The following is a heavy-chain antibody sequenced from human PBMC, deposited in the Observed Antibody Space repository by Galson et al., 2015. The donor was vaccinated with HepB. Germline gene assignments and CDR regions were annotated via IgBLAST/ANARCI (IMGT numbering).Heavy chain of an antibody. V-gene: IGHV3-53*01. D-gene: IGHD3-3*01. CDR3: AREATIFGVARGAFDI. J-gene: IGHJ3*02. Sequence: SLRLSCAASGFTVNSNYMSWVRQAPGKGLEWVSVIFSGDTTYYADSVKGRFTISRDNSKNTLDLQMNSLRAEDTAVYYCAREATIFGVARGAFDIWGQGTMVTVSS. CDR2: IFSGDTT. CDR1: GFTVNSNY.